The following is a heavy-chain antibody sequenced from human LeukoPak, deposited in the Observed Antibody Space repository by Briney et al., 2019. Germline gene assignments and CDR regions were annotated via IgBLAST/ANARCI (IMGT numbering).Heavy chain of an antibody. CDR3: ARLPGDYVYAFDI. CDR1: GFTFSDYY. D-gene: IGHD4-17*01. J-gene: IGHJ3*02. V-gene: IGHV3-11*01. CDR2: ISSSGSTI. Sequence: GGSLRLSCAASGFTFSDYYMSWIRQAPGKGLEWVSYISSSGSTIYYADSVKGRFTISRDNAKNSLYLQMNSLKASDTAMYYCARLPGDYVYAFDIWGQGTMVTVSS.